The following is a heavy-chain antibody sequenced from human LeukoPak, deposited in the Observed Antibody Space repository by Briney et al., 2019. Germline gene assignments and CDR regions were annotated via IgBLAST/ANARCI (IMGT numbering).Heavy chain of an antibody. Sequence: GASVKVSCKASGFTFAKYPLYWMRQAPGQGLEWMGWTNPKTGDTNFALKFQGRVTMTRDTSISTAYMELSRLRSDDTAVYYCAREPSIRGDTYYMDVWGKGTTVTISS. CDR3: AREPSIRGDTYYMDV. J-gene: IGHJ6*03. D-gene: IGHD3-16*01. CDR1: GFTFAKYP. CDR2: TNPKTGDT. V-gene: IGHV1-2*02.